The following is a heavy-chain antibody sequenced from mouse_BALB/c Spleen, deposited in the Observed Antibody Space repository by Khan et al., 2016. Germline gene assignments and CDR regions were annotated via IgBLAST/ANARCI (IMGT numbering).Heavy chain of an antibody. CDR1: GYSITSDYA. CDR2: ISYSGST. J-gene: IGHJ2*01. CDR3: ARGYGYDYYSDN. V-gene: IGHV3-2*02. D-gene: IGHD2-14*01. Sequence: EVQLQESGPGLVKPSQSLSLTCTVTGYSITSDYAWNLLRPFPGNNLEWMGYISYSGSTSYHPSLTRRISIPRDTSQNQFFLQLNSVTTEDTAKYYWARGYGYDYYSDNWGQGTTRTGAS.